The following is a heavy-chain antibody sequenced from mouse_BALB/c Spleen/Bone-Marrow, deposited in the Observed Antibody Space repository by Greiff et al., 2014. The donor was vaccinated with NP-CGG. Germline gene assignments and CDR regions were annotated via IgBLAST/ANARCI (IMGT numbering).Heavy chain of an antibody. CDR3: ARGGSLPGGFAY. D-gene: IGHD6-2*01. CDR2: ISSGSNTI. CDR1: GFTFNNFG. J-gene: IGHJ3*01. Sequence: DVMLVESGGGLVQPGGSRKLSCAASGFTFNNFGMHWVRQAPEKGLEWVAYISSGSNTIYYADTVKGRFTISRDNPKNTPFLQMTSLRSEDTAKYYCARGGSLPGGFAYWGQGTLVTVSA. V-gene: IGHV5-17*02.